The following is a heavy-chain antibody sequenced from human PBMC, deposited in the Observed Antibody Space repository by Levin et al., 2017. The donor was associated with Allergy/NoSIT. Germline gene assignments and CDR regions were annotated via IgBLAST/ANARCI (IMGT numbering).Heavy chain of an antibody. CDR2: IYPGNSDT. CDR3: ERRGTRDYYYYMDV. V-gene: IGHV5-51*01. D-gene: IGHD1-1*01. CDR1: GYSFTSYW. Sequence: GGSLRLSCQGSGYSFTSYWIGWVRQIPGKGLEWMGIIYPGNSDTRYSPSFQAQVTITADKSICTAYLQWRILKASDTAIYYGERRGTRDYYYYMDVWGKGTTVTVSS. J-gene: IGHJ6*03.